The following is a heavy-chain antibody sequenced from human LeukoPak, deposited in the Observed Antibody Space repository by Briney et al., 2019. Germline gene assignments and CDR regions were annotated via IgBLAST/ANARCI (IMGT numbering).Heavy chain of an antibody. D-gene: IGHD6-13*01. J-gene: IGHJ4*02. CDR2: MNPNSGNT. CDR3: ARGTVCGSGGKCSGSWYYDY. CDR1: GYTFTSND. V-gene: IGHV1-8*01. Sequence: ASVNVSCKASGYTFTSNDINWVRQAPGQGLEWMGWMNPNSGNTGYAQKFQGRVAMTRNTSISTAYMELSSLRSEDTAVYYCARGTVCGSGGKCSGSWYYDYWGQGTLVTVSS.